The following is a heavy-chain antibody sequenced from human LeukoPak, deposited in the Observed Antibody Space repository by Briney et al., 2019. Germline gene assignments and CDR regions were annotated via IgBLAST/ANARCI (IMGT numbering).Heavy chain of an antibody. V-gene: IGHV4-39*07. Sequence: PSETLSLTCTVSGGSISSYYWGWIRQPPGKGLEWIGSIYYSGSTYYNPSLKNRVTISVDTSKNQFSLKLSSVTAADTAVYYCARVGRSWFDPWGQGTLVTVSS. J-gene: IGHJ5*02. CDR2: IYYSGST. D-gene: IGHD3/OR15-3a*01. CDR3: ARVGRSWFDP. CDR1: GGSISSYY.